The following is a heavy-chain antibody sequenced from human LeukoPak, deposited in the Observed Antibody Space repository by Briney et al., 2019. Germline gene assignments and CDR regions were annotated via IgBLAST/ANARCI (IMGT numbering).Heavy chain of an antibody. V-gene: IGHV3-30-3*01. J-gene: IGHJ4*02. CDR2: ISYDGSNK. Sequence: PGRSLRLSCAASGFTFSSYAMHWVRQAPGKGLEWVAVISYDGSNKYYADSVKGRFTISRDNSKNTLYLQMNSLRAEDTAVYYCAKGDGSGSAFDYWGQGTLVTVSS. CDR3: AKGDGSGSAFDY. D-gene: IGHD3-10*01. CDR1: GFTFSSYA.